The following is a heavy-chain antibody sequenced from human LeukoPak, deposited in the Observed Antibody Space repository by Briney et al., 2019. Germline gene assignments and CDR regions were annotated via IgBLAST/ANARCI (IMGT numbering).Heavy chain of an antibody. Sequence: PSETLSLTCNVSGGSISSYYWSWIRQPPGKGLEWIGYIYYSGSTNYNPSLKSRVSISMDTSKNKFSLNLKFVTAADTAVYYCARVRSGSHFDYWGQGTLVTVSS. D-gene: IGHD3-3*01. V-gene: IGHV4-59*01. J-gene: IGHJ4*02. CDR2: IYYSGST. CDR1: GGSISSYY. CDR3: ARVRSGSHFDY.